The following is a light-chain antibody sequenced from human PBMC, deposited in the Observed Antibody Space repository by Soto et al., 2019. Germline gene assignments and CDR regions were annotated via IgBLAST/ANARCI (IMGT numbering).Light chain of an antibody. J-gene: IGLJ1*01. Sequence: QSVLTQPASVSGSLGQSITISCTGTSSDVAIYNYVSWYQQQPGKAPKLMIYQVTNRPSGVSNRFSGSRSGNTASLTISGLQAEDEADYYCSSYTDSSNYVFGTGTKVTVL. V-gene: IGLV2-14*01. CDR1: SSDVAIYNY. CDR2: QVT. CDR3: SSYTDSSNYV.